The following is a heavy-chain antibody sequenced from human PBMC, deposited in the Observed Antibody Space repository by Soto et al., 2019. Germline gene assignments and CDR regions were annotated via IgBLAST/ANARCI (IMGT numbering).Heavy chain of an antibody. V-gene: IGHV1-2*04. D-gene: IGHD2-2*01. J-gene: IGHJ6*02. Sequence: ASVKVSCKASGYTFTGYYMHWVRQAPGQGLEWMGWINPNSGGTNYAQKFQGWVTMTRDTSISTAYMELSRLRSDDTAVDYCGRGGIYCISTSFYELEWREGMDDWGQGTTVTVSS. CDR3: GRGGIYCISTSFYELEWREGMDD. CDR2: INPNSGGT. CDR1: GYTFTGYY.